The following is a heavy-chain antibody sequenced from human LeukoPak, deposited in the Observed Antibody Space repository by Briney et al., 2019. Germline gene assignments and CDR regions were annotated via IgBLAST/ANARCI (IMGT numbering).Heavy chain of an antibody. CDR3: ARHPGGRQNYYYYYYGMDV. V-gene: IGHV4-39*01. D-gene: IGHD2-15*01. CDR1: GGSISSSIYY. Sequence: SETLSLTCTVSGGSISSSIYYWGWIRHPPGNVLDCFSSIYYTPSTYYNPHLKSRVTISVDTSKIQFSLKLSSVTAADTAVYYCARHPGGRQNYYYYYYGMDVWGQGTTVTASS. J-gene: IGHJ6*02. CDR2: IYYTPST.